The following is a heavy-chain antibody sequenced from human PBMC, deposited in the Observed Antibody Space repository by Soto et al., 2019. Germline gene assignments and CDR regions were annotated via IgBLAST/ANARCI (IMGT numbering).Heavy chain of an antibody. CDR3: ARDMEIAAADGYYYGMDV. D-gene: IGHD6-13*01. Sequence: PVGSLRLSCAASGFTFSSYAMHWVRQARGKGLEWVAVISYDGSNKYYADSVKGRFTISRDNSKNTLYLQMNSLRAEDTAVYYCARDMEIAAADGYYYGMDVWGQGTTVTVSS. V-gene: IGHV3-30-3*01. CDR1: GFTFSSYA. CDR2: ISYDGSNK. J-gene: IGHJ6*02.